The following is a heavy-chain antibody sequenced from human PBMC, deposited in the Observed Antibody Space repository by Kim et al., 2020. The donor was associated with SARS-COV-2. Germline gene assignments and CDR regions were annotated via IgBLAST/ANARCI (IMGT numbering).Heavy chain of an antibody. CDR2: ISSSGSTI. CDR1: GFTFSDYY. Sequence: GGSLRLSCAASGFTFSDYYMSWIRQAPGKGLEWVSYISSSGSTIYYADSVKGRFTISRDNAKNSLYLQMNSLRAEDTAVYYCARDRRVRGATRYYYYYGMDVWGQGTTVTVSS. D-gene: IGHD3-10*01. J-gene: IGHJ6*02. CDR3: ARDRRVRGATRYYYYYGMDV. V-gene: IGHV3-11*01.